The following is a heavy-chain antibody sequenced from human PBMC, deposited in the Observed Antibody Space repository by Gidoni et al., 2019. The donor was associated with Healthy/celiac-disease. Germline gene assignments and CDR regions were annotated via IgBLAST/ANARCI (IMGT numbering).Heavy chain of an antibody. D-gene: IGHD4-17*01. CDR1: GFTFSSYA. J-gene: IGHJ5*02. CDR2: ISYDGSNK. Sequence: QVQLVESGGGVVQPGRSLRLSCAASGFTFSSYAMHWVRQAPGKGLEWVAVISYDGSNKYYADSVKGRFTISRDNSKNTLYLQMNSLRAEDTAVYYCARGTVTTPLFDPWGKGTLVTVSS. V-gene: IGHV3-30*01. CDR3: ARGTVTTPLFDP.